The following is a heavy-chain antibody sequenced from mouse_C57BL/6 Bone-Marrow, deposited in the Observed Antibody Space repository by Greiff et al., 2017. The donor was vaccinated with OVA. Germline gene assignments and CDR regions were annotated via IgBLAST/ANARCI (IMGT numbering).Heavy chain of an antibody. D-gene: IGHD2-3*01. CDR2: ISSGGSYT. CDR3: AGVTTDY. V-gene: IGHV5-6*02. Sequence: DVMLVESGGDLVKPGGSLKLSCAASGFTFSSYGMSWVRQTPDKRLEWVATISSGGSYTYYPDSVKGRFTISRDNAKNTLYLQMSSLKSEDTAMYYCAGVTTDYWGQGTTLTVSS. J-gene: IGHJ2*01. CDR1: GFTFSSYG.